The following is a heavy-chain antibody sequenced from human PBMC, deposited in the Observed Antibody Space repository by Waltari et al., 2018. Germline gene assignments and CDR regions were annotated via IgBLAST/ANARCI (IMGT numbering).Heavy chain of an antibody. V-gene: IGHV3-74*01. CDR2: INIDGITP. CDR3: ARAQLTMARNLDL. D-gene: IGHD3-10*01. J-gene: IGHJ2*01. Sequence: EVQLVESGGGLVQPGGSLGLSCVTSGFTFSSYWMHWVRQVPGKGRVWVSRINIDGITPIYADSVKCRCTISRDNAKNTLYLQMNSLRADDTSVYYCARAQLTMARNLDLWGRGTLVTVSS. CDR1: GFTFSSYW.